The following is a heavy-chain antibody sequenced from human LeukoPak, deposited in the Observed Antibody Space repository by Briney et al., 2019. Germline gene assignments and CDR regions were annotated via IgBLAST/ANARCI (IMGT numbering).Heavy chain of an antibody. Sequence: GGSLRLSCAASGFTFSSYEMNWVRQAPGKGLEWVSIIYSGGNTYYADSVKGRFTISRDTSQNTLYLQMNSLRAEDTAVYYCARDVSGYYAHWGQGTLVTVSS. D-gene: IGHD3-10*01. CDR1: GFTFSSYE. CDR2: IYSGGNT. CDR3: ARDVSGYYAH. V-gene: IGHV3-53*01. J-gene: IGHJ1*01.